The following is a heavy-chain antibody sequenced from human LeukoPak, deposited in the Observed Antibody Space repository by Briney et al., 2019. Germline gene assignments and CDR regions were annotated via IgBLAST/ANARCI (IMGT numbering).Heavy chain of an antibody. CDR2: IRYDGSNK. CDR3: AKGGHYYGSGSYYRFDY. D-gene: IGHD3-10*01. Sequence: PGGSLRLSCATSGFTFSIYGMHWVRQAPGKGLEWVAFIRYDGSNKYYADSVKGRFTISRDNSKKTLYLQMNSLRAEDTAVYYCAKGGHYYGSGSYYRFDYWGQGTLVSVSS. CDR1: GFTFSIYG. J-gene: IGHJ4*02. V-gene: IGHV3-30*02.